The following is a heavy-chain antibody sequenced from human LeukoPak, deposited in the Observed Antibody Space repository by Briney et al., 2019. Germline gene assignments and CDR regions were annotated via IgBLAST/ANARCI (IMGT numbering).Heavy chain of an antibody. J-gene: IGHJ5*02. V-gene: IGHV4-4*07. Sequence: SETLSLTCSVSGMSISSYYWTWIRQPAGKGLEWIGRIYTSGSTNYNPSLKSRVTMSVDTSKNQFSLKLSSVTAADTAVYYCARDPRPYGSGSYRFDPWGQGTLVTVSS. D-gene: IGHD3-10*01. CDR2: IYTSGST. CDR1: GMSISSYY. CDR3: ARDPRPYGSGSYRFDP.